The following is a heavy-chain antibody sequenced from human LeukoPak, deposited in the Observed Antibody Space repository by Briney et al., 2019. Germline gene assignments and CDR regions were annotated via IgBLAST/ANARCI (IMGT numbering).Heavy chain of an antibody. CDR2: INPSGGGT. CDR3: ASGYKTVSVFDH. V-gene: IGHV1-46*01. CDR1: GYTFTTYY. J-gene: IGHJ4*02. Sequence: ASVKVSCKASGYTFTTYYMHWVRQAPGQGLVWMGLINPSGGGTRYAQKFQGRVTMARDTSTSTVYMELSSLRSEDTAVYYCASGYKTVSVFDHWGQGTLVTVSS. D-gene: IGHD5-24*01.